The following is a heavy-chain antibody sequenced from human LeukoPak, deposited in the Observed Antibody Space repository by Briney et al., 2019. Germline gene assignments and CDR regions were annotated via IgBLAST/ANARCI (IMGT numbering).Heavy chain of an antibody. D-gene: IGHD3-22*01. CDR3: AKDYRYYDSSGSTSD. Sequence: GSLRLSCAASGFTFSSYAMNWVRQAPGKGLEWVAVISYDGSNKYYADSVKGRFTISRDNSKNTLYLQMNSLRAEDTAVYYCAKDYRYYDSSGSTSDWGQGTLVTVSS. CDR1: GFTFSSYA. CDR2: ISYDGSNK. J-gene: IGHJ4*02. V-gene: IGHV3-30*04.